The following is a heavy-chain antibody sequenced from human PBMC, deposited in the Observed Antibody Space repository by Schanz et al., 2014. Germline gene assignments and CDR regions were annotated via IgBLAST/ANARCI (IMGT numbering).Heavy chain of an antibody. CDR2: IKGDSSEK. V-gene: IGHV3-7*01. Sequence: VQLVESGGALVQPGGSLRLSCSASGFTFSDHWMSWVRQPPGKGLEWVANIKGDSSEKNYGDSVKCRFTLSRENAKKERERKRKRRRVEEKELYYCARDPNSVNEIDYWGQGTLVTVSS. J-gene: IGHJ4*02. CDR3: ARDPNSVNEIDY. D-gene: IGHD5-12*01. CDR1: GFTFSDHW.